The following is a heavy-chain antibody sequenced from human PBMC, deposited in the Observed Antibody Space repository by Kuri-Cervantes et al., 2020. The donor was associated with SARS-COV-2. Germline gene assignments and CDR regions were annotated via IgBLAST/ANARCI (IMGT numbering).Heavy chain of an antibody. J-gene: IGHJ6*02. CDR1: GGSFSGYY. D-gene: IGHD3-10*01. CDR2: INHSGST. Sequence: SETLSLTCAVYGGSFSGYYWSWIRQPPGKGLEWIGEINHSGSTNYNPSLKSRVTISVDTSKNQFSLKLSSVTAADTAVYYRARTNRGRYYYYHGMDVWGQGTTVTVSS. V-gene: IGHV4-34*01. CDR3: ARTNRGRYYYYHGMDV.